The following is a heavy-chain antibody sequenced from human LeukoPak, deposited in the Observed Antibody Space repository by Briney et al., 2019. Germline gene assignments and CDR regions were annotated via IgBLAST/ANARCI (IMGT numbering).Heavy chain of an antibody. CDR1: GFTFSDYY. J-gene: IGHJ4*02. V-gene: IGHV3-11*01. D-gene: IGHD1-26*01. Sequence: GGSLRLSCATSGFTFSDYYFSWIRQAPGKGLEWISYISSSGNVIYYADSVKGRFTISRDNAKNSLYLQMNSLRVEDTAVYYCARDTEDDDGSTTFDYWGQGTLVTVSS. CDR2: ISSSGNVI. CDR3: ARDTEDDDGSTTFDY.